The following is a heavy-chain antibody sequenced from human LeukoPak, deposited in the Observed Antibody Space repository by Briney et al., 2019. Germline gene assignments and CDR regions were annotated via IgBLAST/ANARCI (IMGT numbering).Heavy chain of an antibody. CDR3: ARDSPYYYDSSGYLSLGDAFDI. V-gene: IGHV3-74*01. D-gene: IGHD3-22*01. CDR1: GFTFSSYC. CDR2: INSDGSST. J-gene: IGHJ3*02. Sequence: GGSLRLSCAASGFTFSSYCMHWVRQAPGKGLVWVSRINSDGSSTSYADSVKGRFTISRDNAKNTLYLQMNSLRAEDTAVYYCARDSPYYYDSSGYLSLGDAFDIWGQGTMVTVSS.